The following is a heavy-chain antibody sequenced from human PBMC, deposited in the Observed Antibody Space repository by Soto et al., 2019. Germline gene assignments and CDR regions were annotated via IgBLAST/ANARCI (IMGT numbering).Heavy chain of an antibody. J-gene: IGHJ6*03. CDR2: IYYSGST. D-gene: IGHD1-26*01. CDR1: GGSISSYY. CDR3: ARLEVGSNYYYYYMDV. Sequence: SETLSLTCTVSGGSISSYYWSWIRQPPGKGLEWIGYIYYSGSTNYNPSLKSRVTISVDTSKNQFSLKLSSVTAADTAVFYCARLEVGSNYYYYYMDVWGKGTTVTVSS. V-gene: IGHV4-59*08.